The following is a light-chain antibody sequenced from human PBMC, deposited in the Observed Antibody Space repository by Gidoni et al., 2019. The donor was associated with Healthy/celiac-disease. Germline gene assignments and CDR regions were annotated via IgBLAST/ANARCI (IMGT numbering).Light chain of an antibody. CDR3: QQSYSTPRA. J-gene: IGKJ1*01. CDR1: QSISSY. CDR2: AAS. V-gene: IGKV1-39*01. Sequence: IQMTQSPSSLSASVGDRVTITCRASQSISSYLNWYQQKPGKAPKLLIYAASSLQSGVPSRFSGSGSGTDITLTISSLQPEDFATYDCQQSYSTPRAFGQGTKVEIK.